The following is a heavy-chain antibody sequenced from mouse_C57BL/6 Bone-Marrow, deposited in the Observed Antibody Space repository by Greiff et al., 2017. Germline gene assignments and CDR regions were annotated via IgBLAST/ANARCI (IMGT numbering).Heavy chain of an antibody. D-gene: IGHD2-5*01. J-gene: IGHJ1*03. Sequence: VQLMESGPGLVQPSQSLSITCTVSGFSLTSYGVHWVRQPPGKGLEWLGVIWSGGSTDYNAAFISRLSISKDNSKSQVFFKMNSLQADDTAIYYCAKMDSNYVDWYFDVWGTGTTVTVSS. CDR1: GFSLTSYG. CDR3: AKMDSNYVDWYFDV. CDR2: IWSGGST. V-gene: IGHV2-4*01.